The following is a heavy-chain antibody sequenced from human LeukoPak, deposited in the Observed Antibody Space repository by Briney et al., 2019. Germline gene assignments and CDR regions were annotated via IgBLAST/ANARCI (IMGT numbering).Heavy chain of an antibody. CDR1: GYSFTSYW. J-gene: IGHJ5*02. Sequence: GESLKISCKTSGYSFTSYWIGWVRQMPGKGLEWMGIIYPGDSDTRYSPSFQGQVTISADKSISTAYLQWSSLKASDTAMYYCAKSGSYFSDRNWFDPWGQGTLVTVSS. V-gene: IGHV5-51*01. D-gene: IGHD1-26*01. CDR3: AKSGSYFSDRNWFDP. CDR2: IYPGDSDT.